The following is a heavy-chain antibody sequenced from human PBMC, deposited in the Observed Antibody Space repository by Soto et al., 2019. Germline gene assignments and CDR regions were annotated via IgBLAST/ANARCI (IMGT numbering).Heavy chain of an antibody. CDR3: TSPPPDYDILTGPPHYYYYYGMDV. CDR1: GFTFSGSA. V-gene: IGHV3-73*01. D-gene: IGHD3-9*01. J-gene: IGHJ6*02. CDR2: IRSKANSYAT. Sequence: GGSLRLSCAASGFTFSGSAMHWVRQASGKGLEWVGRIRSKANSYATAYAASVKGRFTVSRDDSKNTAYLQMNSLKTEDTAVYYCTSPPPDYDILTGPPHYYYYYGMDVWGQGTTVTVSS.